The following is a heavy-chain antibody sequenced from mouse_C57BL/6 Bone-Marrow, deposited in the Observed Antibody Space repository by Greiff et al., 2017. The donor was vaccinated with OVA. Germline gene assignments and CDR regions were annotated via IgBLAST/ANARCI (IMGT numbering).Heavy chain of an antibody. CDR1: GYTFTDHT. V-gene: IGHV1-78*01. CDR3: ASDYYSNYPWFAY. D-gene: IGHD2-5*01. Sequence: QVQLQQSDAELVKPGASVKISCKVSGYTFTDHTIHWMKQRPEQGLEWIGYIYPRDGSTKSNEKFKGKATLTADKSSSTAYMQLNSLTSEDSAVYFCASDYYSNYPWFAYWGQGTLVTVSA. J-gene: IGHJ3*01. CDR2: IYPRDGST.